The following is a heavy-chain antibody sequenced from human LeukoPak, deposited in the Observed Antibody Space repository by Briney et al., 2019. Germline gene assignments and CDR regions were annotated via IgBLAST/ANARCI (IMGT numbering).Heavy chain of an antibody. V-gene: IGHV3-23*01. D-gene: IGHD2-2*01. CDR2: IRGSGGST. CDR1: GFTFSSYA. CDR3: AKDLRYCSSTSCYTDYFDY. Sequence: GGSLRLSCAASGFTFSSYAMSWVRQALGKGVEWVSSIRGSGGSTYYADSVKGRFTISRDNSKNTLYLQLNSLRAEDTAVYYCAKDLRYCSSTSCYTDYFDYWGQGTLVTVSS. J-gene: IGHJ4*02.